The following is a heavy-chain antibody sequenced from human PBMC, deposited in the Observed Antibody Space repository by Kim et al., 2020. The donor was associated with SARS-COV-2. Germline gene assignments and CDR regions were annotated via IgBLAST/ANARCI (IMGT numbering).Heavy chain of an antibody. Sequence: SVKVSCKASGGTFSSYAISWVRQAPGQGLEWMGGIIPIFGTANYAQKFQGRVTITADESTSTAYMELSSLRSEDTAVYYCAFDCSGGSCYSVGYYYYGMDVWGQGTTVTVSS. D-gene: IGHD2-15*01. V-gene: IGHV1-69*13. CDR2: IIPIFGTA. CDR3: AFDCSGGSCYSVGYYYYGMDV. J-gene: IGHJ6*02. CDR1: GGTFSSYA.